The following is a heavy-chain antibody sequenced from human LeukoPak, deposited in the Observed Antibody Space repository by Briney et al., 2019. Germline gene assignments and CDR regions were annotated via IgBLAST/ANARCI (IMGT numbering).Heavy chain of an antibody. CDR2: ISSSSYI. Sequence: GGSLRLSCAASGFTFSSYAMSWVRQAPGKGLEWVSSISSSSYIYYADSVKGRFTISRDNAKNSLYLQMNSLRAEDTAVYYCARVQVYYDSSGYYPVFDYWGQGTLVTVSS. CDR1: GFTFSSYA. CDR3: ARVQVYYDSSGYYPVFDY. V-gene: IGHV3-21*01. J-gene: IGHJ4*02. D-gene: IGHD3-22*01.